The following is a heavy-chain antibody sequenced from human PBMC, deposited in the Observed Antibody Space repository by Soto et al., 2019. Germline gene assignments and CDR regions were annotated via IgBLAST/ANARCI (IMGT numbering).Heavy chain of an antibody. J-gene: IGHJ4*02. D-gene: IGHD4-17*01. V-gene: IGHV3-48*01. CDR2: ISSSSSTI. CDR3: ARDPGDYGLDY. Sequence: GGSLRLSCAASGFTFSSYSMNWVRQAPGKGLEWVSYISSSSSTIYYADSVKGRFTISRDNVKNSLYLQMNSLRAEDTAVYYCARDPGDYGLDYWGQGTLVTVSS. CDR1: GFTFSSYS.